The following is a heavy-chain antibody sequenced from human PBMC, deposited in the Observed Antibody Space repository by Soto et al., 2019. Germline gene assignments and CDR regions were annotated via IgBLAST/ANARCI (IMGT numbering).Heavy chain of an antibody. CDR3: ARHVSLSWSGYYNRDLDAFDI. CDR2: IYYSGST. Sequence: SETLSLTCTVCGGSISSYYWSWIRQPPGKGLEWIGYIYYSGSTNYNPSLKSRVTISVDTSKNQFSLKLSSVTAADTAVYYWARHVSLSWSGYYNRDLDAFDIWGQGTMFTVS. J-gene: IGHJ3*02. V-gene: IGHV4-59*08. CDR1: GGSISSYY. D-gene: IGHD3-3*01.